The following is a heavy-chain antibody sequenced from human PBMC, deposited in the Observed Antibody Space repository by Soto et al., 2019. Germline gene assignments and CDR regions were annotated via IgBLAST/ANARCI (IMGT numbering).Heavy chain of an antibody. J-gene: IGHJ4*02. Sequence: PSETLSLTCTVSGGSISSYYWSWIRQPPGKGLEWIGYIYYSGSTNYNPSLKSRVTISVDTSKNQFSLKLSSVTAADTAVYYCARARYYYGSGSPNFDYWGQGTLVTVSS. CDR1: GGSISSYY. CDR3: ARARYYYGSGSPNFDY. CDR2: IYYSGST. D-gene: IGHD3-10*01. V-gene: IGHV4-59*01.